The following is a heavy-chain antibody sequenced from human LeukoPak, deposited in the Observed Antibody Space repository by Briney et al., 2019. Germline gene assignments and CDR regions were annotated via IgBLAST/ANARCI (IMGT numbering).Heavy chain of an antibody. Sequence: GASVKVSCKASGYTFTSYYMHWVRQAPGQGLEWMGIINPSGGSTSYAQKFQGRVTITADESTSTAYMELSSLRSEDTAVYYCARSFIGSGYRFDYWGQGTLVTVSS. V-gene: IGHV1-46*01. D-gene: IGHD3-22*01. CDR2: INPSGGST. J-gene: IGHJ4*02. CDR3: ARSFIGSGYRFDY. CDR1: GYTFTSYY.